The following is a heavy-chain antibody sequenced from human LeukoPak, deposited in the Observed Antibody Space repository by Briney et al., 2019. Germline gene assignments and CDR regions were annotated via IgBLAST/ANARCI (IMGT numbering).Heavy chain of an antibody. J-gene: IGHJ3*02. CDR1: GGSISSYY. CDR3: ARDISPFVCSSTSCYTLNAFDI. D-gene: IGHD2-2*02. V-gene: IGHV4-4*07. CDR2: IYTSGST. Sequence: SETLSLTCTVSGGSISSYYWSWIRQPAGKGLEWIGRIYTSGSTNYNPSLKSRVTMSVDTSKNQFSLKLSSVTAADTAVYYCARDISPFVCSSTSCYTLNAFDIWGQGTMVTVSS.